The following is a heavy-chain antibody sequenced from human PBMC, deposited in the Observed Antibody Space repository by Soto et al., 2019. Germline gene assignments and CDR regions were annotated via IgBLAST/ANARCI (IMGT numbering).Heavy chain of an antibody. CDR1: GYTFTRYA. D-gene: IGHD6-13*01. Sequence: GASVKVSCKASGYTFTRYAIHWVRQAPGQGLEWLGWINAGTGIATYSQRFQGRVTITSDTSATTSYMELSSLSADDTAVYYCAKSWNLDFSATWYAPDYWGQGTLVTVSS. V-gene: IGHV1-3*01. CDR2: INAGTGIA. J-gene: IGHJ4*02. CDR3: AKSWNLDFSATWYAPDY.